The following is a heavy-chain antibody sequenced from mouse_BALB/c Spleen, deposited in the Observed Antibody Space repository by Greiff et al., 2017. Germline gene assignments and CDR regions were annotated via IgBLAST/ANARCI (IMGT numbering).Heavy chain of an antibody. CDR3: ARNGVLRRYGDFDV. CDR1: GFSLTSYG. D-gene: IGHD1-2*01. V-gene: IGHV2-4-1*01. J-gene: IGHJ1*01. CDR2: IWSGGST. Sequence: VHLVESGPGLVQPSQSLSITCTVSGFSLTSYGVHWVRQSPGKGLEWLGVIWSGGSTDYNAAFISRLSISKDNSKSQVFFKMNSLQADDTAIYYCARNGVLRRYGDFDVWGAGTTVTVSS.